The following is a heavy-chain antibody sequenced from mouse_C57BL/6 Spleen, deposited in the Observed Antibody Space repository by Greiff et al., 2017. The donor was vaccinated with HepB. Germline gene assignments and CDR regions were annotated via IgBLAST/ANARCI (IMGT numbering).Heavy chain of an antibody. CDR3: AREGLYYGTPYDFDY. CDR2: IYPGSGST. J-gene: IGHJ2*01. V-gene: IGHV1-55*01. Sequence: VQLQQPGAELVKPGASVKMSCKASGYTFTSYWITWVKQRPGQGLEWIGDIYPGSGSTNYNEKFKSKATLTVDTSSSTAYMQLSSLTSEDSAVYYCAREGLYYGTPYDFDYWGQGTTLTVSS. CDR1: GYTFTSYW. D-gene: IGHD1-1*01.